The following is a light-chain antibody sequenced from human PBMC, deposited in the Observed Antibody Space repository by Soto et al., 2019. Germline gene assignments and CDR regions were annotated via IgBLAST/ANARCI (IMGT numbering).Light chain of an antibody. V-gene: IGKV3-20*01. CDR2: GAF. CDR3: QQDGIAPMT. J-gene: IGKJ5*01. CDR1: QSVSRNH. Sequence: EIVGTQSPGTRSLSPGERATLSCRASQSVSRNHLAWYQQKPGQAPRLPIYGAFSRATGITDRFSGSGSGTDFTLTISRLEPEDCAVYYCQQDGIAPMTFGQGTRLESK.